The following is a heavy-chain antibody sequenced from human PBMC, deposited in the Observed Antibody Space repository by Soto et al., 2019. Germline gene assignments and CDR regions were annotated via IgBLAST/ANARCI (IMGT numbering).Heavy chain of an antibody. CDR1: GFNFSTYA. J-gene: IGHJ5*02. CDR2: ISGSGGSI. Sequence: PVGSLRLSCAASGFNFSTYAMNWIRQAPGKGLEWVSAISGSGGSIYYAESVKGRFTISRDNSKNTLFLQMKSLTAEDTAIYYCAPRPARIIMPVNNWFDPWGQGTLVTVSS. V-gene: IGHV3-23*01. D-gene: IGHD2-2*01. CDR3: APRPARIIMPVNNWFDP.